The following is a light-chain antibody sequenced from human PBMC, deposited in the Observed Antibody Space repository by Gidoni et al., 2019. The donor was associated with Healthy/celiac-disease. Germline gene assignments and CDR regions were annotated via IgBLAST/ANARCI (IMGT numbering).Light chain of an antibody. J-gene: IGKJ3*01. CDR3: MQALHWGT. CDR1: QSLLHSNGYNY. V-gene: IGKV2-28*01. Sequence: DIVMTQSPLSLPVTPGEPASISCRSSQSLLHSNGYNYLDWYLQKPGQSPQLLIYLGSNRASGVPDRFSGSGSGTDFTLKISRVEAEDVGVYYGMQALHWGTFGPGTKVDIK. CDR2: LGS.